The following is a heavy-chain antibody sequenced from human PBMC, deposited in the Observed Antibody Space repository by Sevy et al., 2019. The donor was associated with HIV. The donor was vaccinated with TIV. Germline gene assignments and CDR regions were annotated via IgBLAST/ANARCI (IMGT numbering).Heavy chain of an antibody. D-gene: IGHD2-8*01. Sequence: SETLSLTCTVSSVSISDYYWSWIRQPPGRGLEWIGYIYSTRNIHYSPSLKSRVTISVDTSKNQFSLKLNSVTAADTAVYYCAREGCTKPHDYWGQGTLVTVSS. J-gene: IGHJ4*02. CDR1: SVSISDYY. CDR2: IYSTRNI. V-gene: IGHV4-59*13. CDR3: AREGCTKPHDY.